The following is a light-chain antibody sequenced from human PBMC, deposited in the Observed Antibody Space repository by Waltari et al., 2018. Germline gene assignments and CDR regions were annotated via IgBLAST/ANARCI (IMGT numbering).Light chain of an antibody. Sequence: QSILTQPPSVSGAPGQRVTISCTGSSSNIGADHEVHWYQDFPGRGPKLLIYGNNNRPSEIPDRFSGYKSGTYATLTITGLQAEDEADYYYPSFATILSHRVVFGGGTKV. CDR1: SSNIGADHE. CDR2: GNN. V-gene: IGLV1-40*02. CDR3: PSFATILSHRVV. J-gene: IGLJ2*01.